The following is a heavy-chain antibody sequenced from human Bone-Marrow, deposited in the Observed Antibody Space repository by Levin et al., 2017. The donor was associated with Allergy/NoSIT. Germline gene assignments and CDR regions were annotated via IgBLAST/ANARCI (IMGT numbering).Heavy chain of an antibody. CDR1: GFIFSNYA. V-gene: IGHV3-30*04. CDR2: ISYDVSKT. CDR3: ARDMAWVRVAVTSNNGTFEH. J-gene: IGHJ4*02. D-gene: IGHD6-19*01. Sequence: GESLKISCAASGFIFSNYAMRWVRQAPGKGLEWVAVISYDVSKTYYVDSVNGRFTISRDNSQSTLYLQMNSLRPDDSAVYYCARDMAWVRVAVTSNNGTFEHWGQGILGTVSS.